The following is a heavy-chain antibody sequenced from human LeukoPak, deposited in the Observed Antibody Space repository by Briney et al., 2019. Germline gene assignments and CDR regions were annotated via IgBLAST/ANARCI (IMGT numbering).Heavy chain of an antibody. V-gene: IGHV4-59*01. Sequence: SETLSLTCTVSGGSISSYYWSWIRQPPGKGLEWIGYIYYSGSTNYNPSLKSRVTISVDTSKNQSSLKLSSVTAADTAVYYCARDFCSSTSCYGLDAFDIWGQGTMVTVSS. D-gene: IGHD2-2*01. CDR3: ARDFCSSTSCYGLDAFDI. J-gene: IGHJ3*02. CDR1: GGSISSYY. CDR2: IYYSGST.